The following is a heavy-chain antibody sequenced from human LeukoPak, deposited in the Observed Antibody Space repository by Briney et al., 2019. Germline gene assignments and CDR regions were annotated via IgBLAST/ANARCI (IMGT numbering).Heavy chain of an antibody. CDR3: ARHTGGCGSFDY. D-gene: IGHD1-14*01. CDR2: FYYSGST. V-gene: IGHV4-61*01. CDR1: GGSVSRCSYY. Sequence: SETLSLTCTVSGGSVSRCSYYWNWIRQPPGKGLEWIGCFYYSGSTNSNTRLSRVDTLSVDSSKNTCSLKLSSVTAADTAVYYCARHTGGCGSFDYCGDRDLFTASS. J-gene: IGHJ4*01.